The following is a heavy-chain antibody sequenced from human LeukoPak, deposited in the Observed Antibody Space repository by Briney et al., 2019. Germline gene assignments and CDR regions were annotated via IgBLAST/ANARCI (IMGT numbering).Heavy chain of an antibody. V-gene: IGHV3-21*01. J-gene: IGHJ4*02. Sequence: PGGSLRLSCAASGFTFSSYIMNCVRQAPGKGLEWVSSISSSSSYIYYADSVKGRSTISRDNAKNSLYLQMNSLRAEDTAVYYCAREEGLTTVTTWDYWGQGTLVSVSS. D-gene: IGHD4-17*01. CDR3: AREEGLTTVTTWDY. CDR2: ISSSSSYI. CDR1: GFTFSSYI.